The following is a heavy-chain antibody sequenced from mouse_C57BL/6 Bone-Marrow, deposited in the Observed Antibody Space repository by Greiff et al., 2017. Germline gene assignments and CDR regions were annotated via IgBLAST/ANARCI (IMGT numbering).Heavy chain of an antibody. J-gene: IGHJ3*01. V-gene: IGHV5-17*01. CDR1: GFTFSDYG. CDR3: ARRWFAD. CDR2: ISSGSSTI. Sequence: VKLVESGGGLVKPGGSLKLSCAASGFTFSDYGMHWVRQAPEKGLEWVAYISSGSSTIYYADTVKGRFTISRDNAKITRFLQMDSLRSEDTAMYYCARRWFADWGQGTLVTVSA.